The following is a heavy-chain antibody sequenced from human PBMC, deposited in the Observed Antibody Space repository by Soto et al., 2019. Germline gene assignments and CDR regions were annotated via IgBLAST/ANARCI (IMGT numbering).Heavy chain of an antibody. CDR3: ARRLGLLVTPIPGY. CDR2: INPNSGVT. CDR1: GYTFTGYH. D-gene: IGHD2-21*02. J-gene: IGHJ4*02. V-gene: IGHV1-2*02. Sequence: SCKASGYTFTGYHMHWVRQAPGQGLEWMGWINPNSGVTIYAQKFQGRVIMTRETPITTAYMELSRLTSDDTAVYYCARRLGLLVTPIPGYWGQGTLVTVSS.